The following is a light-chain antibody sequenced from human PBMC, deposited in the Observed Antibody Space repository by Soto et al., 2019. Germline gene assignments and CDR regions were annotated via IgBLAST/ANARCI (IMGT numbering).Light chain of an antibody. Sequence: QSALTQPASVSGSPGQSITITCTGSTSDIGSYNYVSWYLQDPGKAPKLIIYDVSYRPSGVSNRCFGSKSGNTASLTISALQAEDEADYYCSSYTSSSTYVFGTGTKVTVL. CDR1: TSDIGSYNY. CDR3: SSYTSSSTYV. CDR2: DVS. J-gene: IGLJ1*01. V-gene: IGLV2-14*01.